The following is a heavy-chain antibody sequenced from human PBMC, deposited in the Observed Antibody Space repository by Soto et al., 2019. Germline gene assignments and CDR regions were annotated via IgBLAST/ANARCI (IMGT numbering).Heavy chain of an antibody. CDR1: GGSFSGYY. Sequence: PSETLSLTCAVYGGSFSGYYWSWIRQPPGKGLGWIGEINHSGSTNYNPSLKSRVTISVDTSKNQFSLKLSSVAAADTAVYYCARLDIVVVPAARTQKYLRGSSGMDVWGQGTTVTVSS. J-gene: IGHJ6*02. V-gene: IGHV4-34*01. CDR3: ARLDIVVVPAARTQKYLRGSSGMDV. CDR2: INHSGST. D-gene: IGHD2-2*01.